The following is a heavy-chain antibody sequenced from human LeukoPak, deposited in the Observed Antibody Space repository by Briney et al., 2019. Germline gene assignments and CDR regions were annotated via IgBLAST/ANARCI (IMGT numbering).Heavy chain of an antibody. J-gene: IGHJ4*02. CDR3: ARVEIAAAGSYSFDY. D-gene: IGHD6-13*01. CDR1: GYTFTGYY. V-gene: IGHV1-2*02. Sequence: ASVKVSCKASGYTFTGYYMHWVRQAPGQGLEWMGWINPNSGGTNYAQKFQGRATMTRDTSISTAYMELSRLRSDDTAVYYCARVEIAAAGSYSFDYWGQGTLVTVSS. CDR2: INPNSGGT.